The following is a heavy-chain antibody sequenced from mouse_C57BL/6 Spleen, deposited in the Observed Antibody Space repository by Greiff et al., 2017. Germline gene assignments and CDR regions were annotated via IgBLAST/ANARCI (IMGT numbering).Heavy chain of an antibody. J-gene: IGHJ4*01. D-gene: IGHD1-1*01. CDR3: ARYTLITTVEATDAMDY. CDR1: GYTFTSYW. V-gene: IGHV1-7*01. Sequence: VQLQQWGAELAKPGASVKLSCKASGYTFTSYWMHWVKQRPGQGLEWIGYINPSSGYTKYNQTFKYKATLTADKASRTAYMQRSSLTYEESAVYYCARYTLITTVEATDAMDYWGQGTSVTVSS. CDR2: INPSSGYT.